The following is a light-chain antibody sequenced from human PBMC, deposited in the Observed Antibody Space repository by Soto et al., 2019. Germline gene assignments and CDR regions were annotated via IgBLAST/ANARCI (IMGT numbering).Light chain of an antibody. CDR2: DVS. CDR3: YSYAGSYTLV. Sequence: QSVLTQPRSVSGSPGQSVTISCTGTSSDVGGYNYVSWYQQHPGKAPKLMIYDVSERPSGVPDRFSGSKSGNTASLTISGLQAEDVADYYCYSYAGSYTLVFGGGTKVTVL. J-gene: IGLJ3*02. CDR1: SSDVGGYNY. V-gene: IGLV2-11*01.